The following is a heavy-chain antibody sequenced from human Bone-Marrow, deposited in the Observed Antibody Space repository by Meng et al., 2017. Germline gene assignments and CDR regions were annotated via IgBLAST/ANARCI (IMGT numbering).Heavy chain of an antibody. J-gene: IGHJ6*02. CDR2: LYHSGNT. D-gene: IGHD2-21*02. V-gene: IGHV4-38-2*01. CDR1: GYSISSGYN. CDR3: ARGAVVTLIFYHAMDV. Sequence: SETLSLTCAVSGYSISSGYNWGWIRQPPGKGLEWIGSLYHSGNTYYNPSLKSRVTISADTSKNHFPLKLSSVTAADTAVYYCARGAVVTLIFYHAMDVWGQGTTVTVSS.